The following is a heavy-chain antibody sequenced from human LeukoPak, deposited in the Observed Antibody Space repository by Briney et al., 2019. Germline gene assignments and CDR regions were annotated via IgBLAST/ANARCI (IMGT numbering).Heavy chain of an antibody. Sequence: ASVKVSCKASGYTFNGYYMYWVRQAPGQGLEWMGWINPNNGGTNYAQNFQGRVTMTRDTSISTAYMELSRLRSDDTAMYYCAKRLTGEIDYWGQGTLVTVSS. V-gene: IGHV1-2*02. D-gene: IGHD7-27*01. CDR2: INPNNGGT. J-gene: IGHJ4*02. CDR1: GYTFNGYY. CDR3: AKRLTGEIDY.